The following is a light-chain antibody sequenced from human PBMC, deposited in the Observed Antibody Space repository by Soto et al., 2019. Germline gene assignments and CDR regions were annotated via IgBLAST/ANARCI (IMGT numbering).Light chain of an antibody. J-gene: IGLJ3*02. V-gene: IGLV1-44*01. CDR3: AAWDDSLNGWV. Sequence: QPVLTQTPSASATPGQRVTISCSGSSSNIGSHTINWYQQVPGTAPRLLIYFNNQRPSGVPDRFSGSKSDTSASLAISGLHSEDEADYYCAAWDDSLNGWVFGGGTKLTVL. CDR2: FNN. CDR1: SSNIGSHT.